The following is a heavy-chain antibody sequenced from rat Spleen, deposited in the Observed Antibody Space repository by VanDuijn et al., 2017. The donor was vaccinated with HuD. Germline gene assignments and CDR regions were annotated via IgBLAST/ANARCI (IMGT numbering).Heavy chain of an antibody. J-gene: IGHJ2*01. CDR2: ISYDGGST. V-gene: IGHV5-25*01. CDR1: GFTFSNYG. Sequence: EVQLVESGGGLVQPGRSMKLSCAASGFTFSNYGMAWVRQAPKKGLEWVAYISYDGGSTYYRDSVKGRFTISRDNAKSTLYLQMDSLRSEDTATYYCARENYWGQGVMVTVSS. CDR3: ARENY.